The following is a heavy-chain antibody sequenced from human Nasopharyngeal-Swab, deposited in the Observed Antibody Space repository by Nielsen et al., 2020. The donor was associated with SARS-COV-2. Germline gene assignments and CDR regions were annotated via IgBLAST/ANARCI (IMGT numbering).Heavy chain of an antibody. CDR3: ARAYSSSWRPFYYYYMDV. CDR1: GGSISSSNW. Sequence: GSLRLSCAVSGGSISSSNWWSWVRQPPGKGLEWIGEIYHSGSTNYNPSLKSRVTISVDKSKNQFSLKLSSVTAADTAVYYCARAYSSSWRPFYYYYMDVWGKGTTVTVSS. D-gene: IGHD6-13*01. V-gene: IGHV4-4*02. J-gene: IGHJ6*03. CDR2: IYHSGST.